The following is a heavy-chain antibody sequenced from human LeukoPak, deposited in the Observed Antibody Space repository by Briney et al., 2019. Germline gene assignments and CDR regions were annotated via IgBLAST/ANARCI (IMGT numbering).Heavy chain of an antibody. CDR1: GFTFSTFA. V-gene: IGHV3-30*01. J-gene: IGHJ6*03. CDR3: ARDPVLTAIYYYYFMDI. CDR2: ISYDGSNN. Sequence: GGSLRLSCAASGFTFSTFAIHWVRQAPGKGLEWVAVISYDGSNNSYADSVKGRFTISRDNSKNTLYLQMNSLRAEDTAVYYCARDPVLTAIYYYYFMDIWGKGTTVTVSS. D-gene: IGHD2-21*02.